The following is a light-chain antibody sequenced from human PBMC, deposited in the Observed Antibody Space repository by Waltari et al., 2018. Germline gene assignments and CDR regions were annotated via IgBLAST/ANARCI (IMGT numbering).Light chain of an antibody. V-gene: IGLV2-14*03. Sequence: QSALTQPASVSGSPGQSITISCTGTSSDVGNYNYVSWYQQHPGKAPKLMIYGVTNRPSWVSNRFPGSKSGNTASLTISGLQAEDEADYYCSSYTSSHVAFGGGTKLTVL. CDR1: SSDVGNYNY. J-gene: IGLJ2*01. CDR2: GVT. CDR3: SSYTSSHVA.